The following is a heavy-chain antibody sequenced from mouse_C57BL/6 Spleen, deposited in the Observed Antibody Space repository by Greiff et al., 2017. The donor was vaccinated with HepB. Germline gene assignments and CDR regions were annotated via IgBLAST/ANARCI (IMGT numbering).Heavy chain of an antibody. J-gene: IGHJ1*03. Sequence: VQLVESGPELVKPGASVKISCKASVYAFSSSWMNWVKQRPGKGLEWIGRIYPGDGDTNYNGKFKGKATLTADKSSSTAYMQLSSLTSEDSAVYFCANYYGSSYGGYFDVWGTGTTVTVSS. CDR1: VYAFSSSW. D-gene: IGHD1-1*01. CDR3: ANYYGSSYGGYFDV. V-gene: IGHV1-82*01. CDR2: IYPGDGDT.